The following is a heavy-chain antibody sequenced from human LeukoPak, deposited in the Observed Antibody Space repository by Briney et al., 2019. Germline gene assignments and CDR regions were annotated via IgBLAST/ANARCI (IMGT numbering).Heavy chain of an antibody. Sequence: GASVKVSCKASGYTFTSYVIDWLRQPPGQGLEWMGWISAYNGNTNYAQKLQGRVTMTTDTSTSTAYMELRSLRSDDTAVYYCARDTGGWYPDYWGQGTLVTVSS. CDR3: ARDTGGWYPDY. CDR1: GYTFTSYV. D-gene: IGHD6-19*01. CDR2: ISAYNGNT. J-gene: IGHJ4*02. V-gene: IGHV1-18*01.